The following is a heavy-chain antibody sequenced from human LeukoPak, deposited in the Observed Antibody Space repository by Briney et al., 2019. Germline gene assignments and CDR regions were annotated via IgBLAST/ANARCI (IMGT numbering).Heavy chain of an antibody. D-gene: IGHD3-22*01. V-gene: IGHV1-46*01. J-gene: IGHJ4*02. Sequence: RRASVKVSCKASAYTFTSYYMHWVRQAPGQGLEWMGIINPSTGSTSYAQKFQGRVTMTRDTSTSTVYMELSSLTSDDTALYYCARDGSDSSGFPFDYWGQGTLVTVSS. CDR2: INPSTGST. CDR1: AYTFTSYY. CDR3: ARDGSDSSGFPFDY.